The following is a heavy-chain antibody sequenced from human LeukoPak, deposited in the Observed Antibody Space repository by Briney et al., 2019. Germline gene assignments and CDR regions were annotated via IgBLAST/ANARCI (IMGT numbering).Heavy chain of an antibody. J-gene: IGHJ4*02. CDR2: IYYSGST. CDR3: ARRDATVTTLPFDY. D-gene: IGHD4-17*01. V-gene: IGHV4-39*01. CDR1: GGSISSSSYY. Sequence: PSETLSLTCTVSGGSISSSSYYWGWIRQPPGKGLEWIGSIYYSGSTYYNPSLKSRVTISVDTSKNQFSLKLSSVTAADTAVYYCARRDATVTTLPFDYWGQGTLVTVSS.